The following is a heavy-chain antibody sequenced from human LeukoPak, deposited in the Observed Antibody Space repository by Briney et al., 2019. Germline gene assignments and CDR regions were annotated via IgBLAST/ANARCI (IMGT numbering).Heavy chain of an antibody. D-gene: IGHD3-10*01. V-gene: IGHV4-34*01. Sequence: SETLSLTCAVYGGSFSGYYWSWIRQPPGKGLEWIGEINHSGSTNYNPSLKSRVTISVDTSKNQFSLKLSSVTAADTAVYYCARGRGVWGQGTLVTVSS. CDR3: ARGRGV. CDR2: INHSGST. CDR1: GGSFSGYY. J-gene: IGHJ4*02.